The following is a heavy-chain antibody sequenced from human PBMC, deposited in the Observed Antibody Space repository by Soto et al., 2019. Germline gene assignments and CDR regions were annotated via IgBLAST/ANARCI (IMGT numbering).Heavy chain of an antibody. CDR1: GLTLNSFA. J-gene: IGHJ4*02. D-gene: IGHD6-19*01. CDR2: ISEDGGNK. V-gene: IGHV3-30-3*01. CDR3: ARRLTRTVSALGY. Sequence: QVHRVESGGGVVQAGRSLRLSCTASGLTLNSFAIHWVRQAPGKGLEWMSVISEDGGNKYFAESVRGRFLISRDNSKNTVYLQMNSLRLEDTAVYFCARRLTRTVSALGYWGQGTLVSVSS.